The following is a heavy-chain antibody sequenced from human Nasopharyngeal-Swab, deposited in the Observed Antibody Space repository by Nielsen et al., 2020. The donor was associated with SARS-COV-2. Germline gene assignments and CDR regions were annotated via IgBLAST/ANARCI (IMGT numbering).Heavy chain of an antibody. CDR3: ARAISYYYGSGRYPYAFDI. CDR1: GYTFTSYY. D-gene: IGHD3-10*01. J-gene: IGHJ3*02. V-gene: IGHV1-46*01. CDR2: INPSGGST. Sequence: ASVKVSCKASGYTFTSYYMHWVRQAPGQGLEWMGIINPSGGSTSYAQKFQGRVTMTRDTSTSTVYMELSSLRSEDTAVYYCARAISYYYGSGRYPYAFDIWGQGTMVTVSS.